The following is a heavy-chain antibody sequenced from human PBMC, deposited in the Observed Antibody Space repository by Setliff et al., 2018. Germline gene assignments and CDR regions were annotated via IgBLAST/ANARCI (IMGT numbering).Heavy chain of an antibody. J-gene: IGHJ6*03. D-gene: IGHD7-27*01. Sequence: SETLSLTCKVSGASVSSLYWNWIRQPPGKGLEWIGYIHFNEDTNEDTKYNASLKSRISISLDTSKNQFSLHLKSVTAADAAVYYCARAWGRIDYSYMDVWGRGTTVTVS. CDR1: GASVSSLY. V-gene: IGHV4-59*02. CDR2: IHFNEDTNEDT. CDR3: ARAWGRIDYSYMDV.